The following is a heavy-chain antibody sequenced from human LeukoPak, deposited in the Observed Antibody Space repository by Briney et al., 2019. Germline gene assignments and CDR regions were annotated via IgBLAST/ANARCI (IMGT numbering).Heavy chain of an antibody. V-gene: IGHV3-21*01. Sequence: PGGSLRLSCAASGFTFSSYSMNWVRQAPGKGLEWVSSISSSSSYIYYADSVKGRFTISRDNAKNSLYLQMNSLRAEDTAVYYCARPSGSSRNFDYWGQGTLVTVSS. D-gene: IGHD6-6*01. CDR1: GFTFSSYS. J-gene: IGHJ4*02. CDR3: ARPSGSSRNFDY. CDR2: ISSSSSYI.